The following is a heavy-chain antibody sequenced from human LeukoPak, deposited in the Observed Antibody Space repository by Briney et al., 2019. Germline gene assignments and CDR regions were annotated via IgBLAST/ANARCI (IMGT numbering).Heavy chain of an antibody. J-gene: IGHJ2*01. CDR1: GYTFTSYG. Sequence: ASVKVSCKASGYTFTSYGISWVRQAPGQGLEWMGWISAYNGNTNYAQKLQGRVTMTTDTSTSTAYMELSRLRSDDTAVYYCATKPKAYGSGEYYSSWGRGTLVTVSS. CDR3: ATKPKAYGSGEYYSS. D-gene: IGHD3-10*01. CDR2: ISAYNGNT. V-gene: IGHV1-18*01.